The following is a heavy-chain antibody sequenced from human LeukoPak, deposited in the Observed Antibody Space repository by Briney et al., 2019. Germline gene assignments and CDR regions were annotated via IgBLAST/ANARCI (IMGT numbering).Heavy chain of an antibody. J-gene: IGHJ3*02. Sequence: GGSLRLSCAASGFTFSSYSMNWVRQAPGKGLEWVSSISSSSGYIYYADSVKGRFTISKDNAKNSLYLQMNSLRAEDTAVYYCAVDSSGYLSDAFDIWGQGTMVTVSS. V-gene: IGHV3-21*01. D-gene: IGHD3-22*01. CDR2: ISSSSGYI. CDR1: GFTFSSYS. CDR3: AVDSSGYLSDAFDI.